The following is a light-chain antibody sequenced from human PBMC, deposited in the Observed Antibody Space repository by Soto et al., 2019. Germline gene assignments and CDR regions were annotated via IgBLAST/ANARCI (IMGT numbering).Light chain of an antibody. CDR3: QQSGSSPWT. Sequence: EIVLTQSPGTLSLSPGERATLSCRASQSVSSSFLAWYQQKPGQAPRLVIYGASSRATGIPDRFSGSGSGTDFTLIISRLEPEDFAVYYCQQSGSSPWTFGQGTQLDIK. J-gene: IGKJ1*01. V-gene: IGKV3-20*01. CDR1: QSVSSSF. CDR2: GAS.